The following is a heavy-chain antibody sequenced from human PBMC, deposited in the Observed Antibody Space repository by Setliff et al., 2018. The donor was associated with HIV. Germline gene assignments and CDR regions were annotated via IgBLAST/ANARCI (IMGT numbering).Heavy chain of an antibody. CDR2: IYYTGYT. CDR1: GGSISSSSYY. V-gene: IGHV4-39*01. D-gene: IGHD3-9*01. Sequence: PSETLSLTCTVSGGSISSSSYYWDWIRQPPGKGLEWIGTIYYTGYTFDNPSLKSRVTMSVDTSKNQFSLRLSSVTAADTAVYYCARQRDFDWLLQNYYYMDVWGKGATVTVSS. CDR3: ARQRDFDWLLQNYYYMDV. J-gene: IGHJ6*03.